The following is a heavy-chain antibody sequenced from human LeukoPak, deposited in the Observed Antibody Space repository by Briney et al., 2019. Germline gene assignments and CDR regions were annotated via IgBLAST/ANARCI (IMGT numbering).Heavy chain of an antibody. D-gene: IGHD3/OR15-3a*01. CDR2: ISGSGGST. CDR3: AKESWTNPDP. J-gene: IGHJ5*02. CDR1: GFTFSSYA. V-gene: IGHV3-23*01. Sequence: GGSLRLSCAASGFTFSSYAMRWVRQAPGKGLEWVSVISGSGGSTYYADSVKGRFTISRDISKNTVYLQMNSLRDEDTAVYYCAKESWTNPDPWGQGTLVTVSS.